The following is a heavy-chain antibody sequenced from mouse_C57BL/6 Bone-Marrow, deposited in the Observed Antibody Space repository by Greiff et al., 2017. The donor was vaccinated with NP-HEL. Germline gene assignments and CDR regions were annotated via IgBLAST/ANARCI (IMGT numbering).Heavy chain of an antibody. CDR1: GFSLTSYG. V-gene: IGHV2-2*01. Sequence: VQLQQSGPGLVQPSQSLSITCTVSGFSLTSYGVHWVRQSPGKGLEWLGVIWSGGSTDYNAAFISRLSISKDNSKSQVFFKMNSLQADDTAIYYCARNGPMVTTLYYFDYWGQGTTLTVSS. CDR2: IWSGGST. D-gene: IGHD2-2*01. CDR3: ARNGPMVTTLYYFDY. J-gene: IGHJ2*01.